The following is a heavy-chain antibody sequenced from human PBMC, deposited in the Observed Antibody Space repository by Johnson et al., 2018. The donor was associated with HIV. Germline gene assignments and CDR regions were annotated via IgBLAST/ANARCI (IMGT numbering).Heavy chain of an antibody. CDR2: ISWNSGSI. V-gene: IGHV3-9*01. CDR3: AKVGGEGAFDI. Sequence: VQLVESGGGLVQPGRSLRLSCAASGFTFDDYAMHWVRQAPGKGLEWVSGISWNSGSIGYADSVKGRFTIYRDNAKNSRYLQMNSLRAEDTALYYCAKVGGEGAFDIWGQGTMVTVSS. J-gene: IGHJ3*02. D-gene: IGHD1-26*01. CDR1: GFTFDDYA.